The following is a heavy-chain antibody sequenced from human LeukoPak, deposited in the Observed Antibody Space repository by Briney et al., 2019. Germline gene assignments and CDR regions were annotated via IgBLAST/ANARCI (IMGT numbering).Heavy chain of an antibody. CDR1: GFTFSSYW. V-gene: IGHV3-23*01. J-gene: IGHJ4*02. CDR2: ISGSGGST. Sequence: GGSLRLSCAASGFTFSSYWMSWVRQAPGKGLEWVSAISGSGGSTYYADSVKGRFTISRDNSKNTLYLQMNSLRAEDTAVYHCARARLAVSGNYFENWGQGTLVTVSS. D-gene: IGHD6-19*01. CDR3: ARARLAVSGNYFEN.